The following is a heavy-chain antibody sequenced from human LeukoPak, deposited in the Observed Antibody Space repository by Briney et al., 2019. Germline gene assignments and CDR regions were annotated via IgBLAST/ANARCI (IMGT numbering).Heavy chain of an antibody. J-gene: IGHJ4*02. V-gene: IGHV4-30-2*01. CDR2: IYHSGST. CDR1: GGSISSGGYS. CDR3: ASATVTHYFDY. D-gene: IGHD4-17*01. Sequence: SGTLSLTCAVSGGSISSGGYSWSWIRQPPGKGLEWIGYIYHSGSTYYNPSLKSRVTISVDRSKNQFSLKLSSVTAADTAVYYCASATVTHYFDYWGQGTLVTVSS.